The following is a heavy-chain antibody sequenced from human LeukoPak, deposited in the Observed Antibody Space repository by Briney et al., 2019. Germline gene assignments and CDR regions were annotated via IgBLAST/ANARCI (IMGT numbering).Heavy chain of an antibody. CDR3: ARDPTRVTIFGVVPQYMDV. CDR2: IIPIFGTA. D-gene: IGHD3-3*01. J-gene: IGHJ6*03. CDR1: GGTFSSYA. V-gene: IGHV1-69*13. Sequence: SVKVSCKASGGTFSSYAISWVRQAPGQGLEWMGGIIPIFGTANYAQKFQGRVTITADESTSTAYMELSSLRSEDTAVYYCARDPTRVTIFGVVPQYMDVWGKGATVTVSS.